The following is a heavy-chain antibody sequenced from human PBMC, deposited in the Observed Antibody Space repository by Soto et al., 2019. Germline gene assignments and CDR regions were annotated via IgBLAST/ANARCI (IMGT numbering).Heavy chain of an antibody. J-gene: IGHJ4*02. CDR1: GFPFIDAW. D-gene: IGHD3-16*01. CDR2: IRSNADCGTA. CDR3: STALRRDSALGAY. V-gene: IGHV3-15*01. Sequence: EVQLVESGGGLVKPGGSLRLSCTAYGFPFIDAWMSWVRQAPGKGLQWIGRIRSNADCGTADLTAPVRDRFTISRDDSKTTLYLQMNSLKIDDTAVYFCSTALRRDSALGAYWGLGTLVSVSS.